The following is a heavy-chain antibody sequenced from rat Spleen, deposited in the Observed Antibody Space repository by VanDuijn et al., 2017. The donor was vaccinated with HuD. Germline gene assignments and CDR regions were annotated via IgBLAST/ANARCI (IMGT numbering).Heavy chain of an antibody. V-gene: IGHV5-31*01. J-gene: IGHJ1*01. Sequence: EVQLMESGGGLVQPGGSLKLSCVASGFIFNNYWLTWIRQAPGKGLEWVASILRSGENTYYSDSVKGRFTISRDNAESTLYLQMNRLRSEDSATYYCTGGGIPWYLDFWGPGTMVTVSS. D-gene: IGHD2-2*01. CDR3: TGGGIPWYLDF. CDR2: ILRSGENT. CDR1: GFIFNNYW.